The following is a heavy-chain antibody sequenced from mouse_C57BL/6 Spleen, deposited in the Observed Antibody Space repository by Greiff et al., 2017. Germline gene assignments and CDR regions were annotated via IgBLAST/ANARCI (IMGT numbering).Heavy chain of an antibody. CDR3: ARQLRLLDY. CDR1: GYAFSSSW. Sequence: QVQLKESGPELVKPGASVKISCKASGYAFSSSWMNWVKQRPGKGLEWIGRIYPGDGDTNYNGKFKGKATLTADKSSSTAYMQLSSLTSEDSAVYFCARQLRLLDYWGQGTTLTVSS. CDR2: IYPGDGDT. V-gene: IGHV1-82*01. J-gene: IGHJ2*01. D-gene: IGHD3-2*02.